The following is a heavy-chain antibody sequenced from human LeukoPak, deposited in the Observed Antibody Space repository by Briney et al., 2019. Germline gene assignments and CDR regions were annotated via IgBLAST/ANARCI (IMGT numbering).Heavy chain of an antibody. V-gene: IGHV3-21*01. J-gene: IGHJ4*02. Sequence: GGSLRLSCAASGFTFSRYSMTWVRQAPGKGLEWVSSFTSMSRTIYYADSVKGRFTISRDDAKESLYLQMNSLRAEDTAIYYCARQSSGIAATDKIDYWGQGALVTVSS. CDR2: FTSMSRTI. D-gene: IGHD6-13*01. CDR3: ARQSSGIAATDKIDY. CDR1: GFTFSRYS.